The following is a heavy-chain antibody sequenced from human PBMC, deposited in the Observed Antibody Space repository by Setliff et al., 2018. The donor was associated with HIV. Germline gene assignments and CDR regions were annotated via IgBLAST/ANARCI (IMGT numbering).Heavy chain of an antibody. D-gene: IGHD6-19*01. CDR2: INHTGDT. V-gene: IGHV4-34*01. J-gene: IGHJ4*02. CDR3: ARGATYRSGWHFDY. CDR1: GGSFSGYY. Sequence: SETLSLTCAVYGGSFSGYYWTWIRQSPGKGLEWIGDINHTGDTNYNSSLRSRVTISVDTSKNQFSLKLSSVTAADTAVYYCARGATYRSGWHFDYWGQGTLVTVSS.